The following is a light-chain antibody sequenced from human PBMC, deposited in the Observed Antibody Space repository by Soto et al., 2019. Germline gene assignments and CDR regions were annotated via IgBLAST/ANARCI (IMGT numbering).Light chain of an antibody. CDR2: LGS. J-gene: IGKJ4*01. Sequence: DIVMTQSPLSLPVTPGEPASISCRSSQSLLHSNGYNFLDWYLQKLGQSPQLLIYLGSHRASGVPDRFSGSGSGTDFTLKISRVDAEDVGVYYCMQALQTPLTFGGGTKVEIK. CDR3: MQALQTPLT. CDR1: QSLLHSNGYNF. V-gene: IGKV2-28*01.